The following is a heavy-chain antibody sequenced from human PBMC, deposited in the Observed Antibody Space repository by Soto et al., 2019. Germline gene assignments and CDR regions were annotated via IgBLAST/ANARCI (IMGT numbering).Heavy chain of an antibody. CDR2: INHSGST. Sequence: SETLSLTCAVYGGSFSSYYWRWIRQPPGKGLEWIGEINHSGSTNYNPSLKSRVTISVDTSKNQFSLKLSSVTAADTAVYYCARESDAAAGTGRVGAHGEKNWFDPWGQGTLVTVSS. CDR3: ARESDAAAGTGRVGAHGEKNWFDP. V-gene: IGHV4-34*01. D-gene: IGHD6-13*01. CDR1: GGSFSSYY. J-gene: IGHJ5*02.